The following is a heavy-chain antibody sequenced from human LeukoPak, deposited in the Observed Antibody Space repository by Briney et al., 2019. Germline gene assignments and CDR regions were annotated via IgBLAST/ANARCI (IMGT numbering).Heavy chain of an antibody. CDR1: GYTFTSYY. V-gene: IGHV1-46*01. Sequence: ASVKVSCKASGYTFTSYYMHWVRQAPGQGLEWMGIISPSGGSTSYAQKFQGRVTMTRDMSTSTVYMELSSLRSEDTAVYYCARGVGKYYFDYWGQGTLVTVSS. D-gene: IGHD1-26*01. CDR3: ARGVGKYYFDY. J-gene: IGHJ4*02. CDR2: ISPSGGST.